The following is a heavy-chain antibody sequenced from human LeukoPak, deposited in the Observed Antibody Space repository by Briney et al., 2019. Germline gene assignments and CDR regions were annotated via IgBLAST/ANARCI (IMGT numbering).Heavy chain of an antibody. D-gene: IGHD4/OR15-4a*01. Sequence: GESLKISCKGSGYSFTTYWIGWVRQMPGKGLEWMGIIYPGDSDTRYSPSFEGQVTISADRSISTAYLQWSSLKASDTAMYYCARGFYGGYYYYYYMDVWGKGTTVTVSS. CDR3: ARGFYGGYYYYYYMDV. V-gene: IGHV5-51*01. J-gene: IGHJ6*03. CDR2: IYPGDSDT. CDR1: GYSFTTYW.